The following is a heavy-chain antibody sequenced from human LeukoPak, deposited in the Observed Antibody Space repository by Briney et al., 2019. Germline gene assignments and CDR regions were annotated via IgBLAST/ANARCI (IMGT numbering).Heavy chain of an antibody. CDR3: ARRQYYYDSSGYYYYYYYYMDF. Sequence: GGSLRLSCAASGFTFSSYEMNWVRQAPGKGLERVSYISSSGSTIYYADSVKGRFTISRDNSKNTVYLQMNSLRAEDTAVYYCARRQYYYDSSGYYYYYYYYMDFWGKGTTVTVSS. V-gene: IGHV3-48*03. D-gene: IGHD3-22*01. CDR2: ISSSGSTI. J-gene: IGHJ6*03. CDR1: GFTFSSYE.